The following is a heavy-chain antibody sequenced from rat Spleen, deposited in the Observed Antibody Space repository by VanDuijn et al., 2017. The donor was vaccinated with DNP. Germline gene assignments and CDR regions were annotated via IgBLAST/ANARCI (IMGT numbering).Heavy chain of an antibody. CDR3: ARANYDGTYYPNWYFDF. J-gene: IGHJ1*01. D-gene: IGHD1-12*02. V-gene: IGHV3-1*01. CDR1: GYSITSNY. CDR2: ISYSGST. Sequence: EVQLQESGPGLVKPSQSLSLTCSVTGYSITSNYWGWIRKFPGNKMEWMGYISYSGSTSYNPSLKSRISITRDTSKNQFFLQLNSVTAEDTATYYCARANYDGTYYPNWYFDFWGPGTTVTVSS.